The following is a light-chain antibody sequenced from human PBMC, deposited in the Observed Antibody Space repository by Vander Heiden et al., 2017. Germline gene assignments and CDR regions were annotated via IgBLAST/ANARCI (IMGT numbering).Light chain of an antibody. V-gene: IGKV1-39*01. CDR3: QQGYSTPPT. Sequence: DIQMTQSPSSLPACLGYRAAITCRPSQSISSYLDWYQQKPGKAPKLLIYAASSLQSGVPSRFSGSGSGTDFTLTISSLQPEDFATYYCQQGYSTPPTFGQGTKVEIK. CDR2: AAS. CDR1: QSISSY. J-gene: IGKJ1*01.